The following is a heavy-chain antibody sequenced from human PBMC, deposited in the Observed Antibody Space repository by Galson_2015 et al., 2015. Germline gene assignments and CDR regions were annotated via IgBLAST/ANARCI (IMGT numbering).Heavy chain of an antibody. CDR3: ATGSFTYYYGMDV. CDR2: IYYSGST. V-gene: IGHV4-59*01. J-gene: IGHJ6*02. Sequence: KGLEWIGYIYYSGSTNYNPSLKSRVTISVDTSKNQFSLKLSSVTAADTAVYYCATGSFTYYYGMDVWGQGTTVTVSS.